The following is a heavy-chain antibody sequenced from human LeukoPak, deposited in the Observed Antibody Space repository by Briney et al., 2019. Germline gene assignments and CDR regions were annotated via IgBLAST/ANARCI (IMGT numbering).Heavy chain of an antibody. Sequence: GGSLRLSCAASGFIFSNYSMNWVRQAPEKGLEWVSSISSSSNYIYYADSVKGRFTISRDNAKNSLYLQMNSLRAEDTAVYYCVRGHDFWSGYYGYYYMDVWGKGTTVTVSS. CDR1: GFIFSNYS. CDR2: ISSSSNYI. D-gene: IGHD3-3*01. J-gene: IGHJ6*03. CDR3: VRGHDFWSGYYGYYYMDV. V-gene: IGHV3-21*01.